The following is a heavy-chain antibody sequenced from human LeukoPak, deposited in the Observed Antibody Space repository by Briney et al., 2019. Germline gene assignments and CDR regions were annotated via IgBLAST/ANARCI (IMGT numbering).Heavy chain of an antibody. V-gene: IGHV4-34*01. CDR3: ASDLMKMTTVTTGDY. J-gene: IGHJ4*02. Sequence: PSETLSLTCAVYDGSFSGYYWSWIRQPPGKGLEWIGEINHSGSTNYNPSLKSRVTISVDTSKNQFSLKLSSVTAADTAVYYCASDLMKMTTVTTGDYWGQGTPVTVSS. CDR1: DGSFSGYY. CDR2: INHSGST. D-gene: IGHD4-17*01.